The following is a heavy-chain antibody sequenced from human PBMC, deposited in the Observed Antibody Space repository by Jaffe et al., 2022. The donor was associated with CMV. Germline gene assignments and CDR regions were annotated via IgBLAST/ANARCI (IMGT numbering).Heavy chain of an antibody. D-gene: IGHD2-2*01. V-gene: IGHV5-51*01. CDR1: GYSFTSYW. CDR2: IYPGDSDT. Sequence: EVQLVQSGAEVKKPGESLKISCKGSGYSFTSYWIGWVRQMPGKGLEWMGIIYPGDSDTRYSPSFQGQVTISADKSISTAYLQWSSLKASDTAMYYCARSVPAATGLYYYYYGMDVWGQGTTVTVSS. CDR3: ARSVPAATGLYYYYYGMDV. J-gene: IGHJ6*02.